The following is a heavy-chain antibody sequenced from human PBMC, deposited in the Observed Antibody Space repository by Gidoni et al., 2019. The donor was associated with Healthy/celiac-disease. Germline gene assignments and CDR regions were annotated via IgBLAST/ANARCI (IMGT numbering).Heavy chain of an antibody. CDR1: GYSFTSYW. V-gene: IGHV5-51*01. Sequence: EVQLVQSGAEVKKPGESLKISCQGSGYSFTSYWIGWGRQMPGNGLEWMGIIYPGDSETGYSPSFQGQVTISADKSISTAYLQWSSLKAADTAMYYCARRVDYGGNSAWFDPWGQGTLVTVSS. J-gene: IGHJ5*02. CDR2: IYPGDSET. D-gene: IGHD4-17*01. CDR3: ARRVDYGGNSAWFDP.